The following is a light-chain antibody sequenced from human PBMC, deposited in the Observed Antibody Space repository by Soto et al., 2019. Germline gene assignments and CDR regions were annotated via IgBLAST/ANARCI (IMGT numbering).Light chain of an antibody. V-gene: IGLV1-47*01. CDR3: AAWDDSLSGPS. CDR1: SSNIGSNY. CDR2: RNN. Sequence: QSVLTQPPSASGTPGQRVTISCSGSSSNIGSNYVYWYQQLPGTAPKLLIYRNNQRPSGVPDRFSGSKSGTSASLAISGLRSEDEADYYCAAWDDSLSGPSFGTGTQLTVL. J-gene: IGLJ1*01.